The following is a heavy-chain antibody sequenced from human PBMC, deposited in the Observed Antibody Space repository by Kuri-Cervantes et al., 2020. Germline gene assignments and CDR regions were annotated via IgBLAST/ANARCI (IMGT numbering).Heavy chain of an antibody. D-gene: IGHD6-13*01. J-gene: IGHJ4*02. CDR1: GYTFTSYG. CDR3: ARAAAGTFKHYFDY. CDR2: MNPNSGNT. V-gene: IGHV1-8*03. Sequence: ASVKVSCKASGYTFTSYGISWVRQAPGQGLEWMGWMNPNSGNTGYAQKFQGRVTITADKSTSTAYMELSSLRSEDTAVYYCARAAAGTFKHYFDYWGQGTLVTISS.